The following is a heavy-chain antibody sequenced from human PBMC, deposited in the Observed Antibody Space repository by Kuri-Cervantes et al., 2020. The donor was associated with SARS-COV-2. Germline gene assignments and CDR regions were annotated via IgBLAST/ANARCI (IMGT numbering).Heavy chain of an antibody. Sequence: GSLRLYCAVYGGSFSGYYWSWIRQPPGKGLEWIGEINHSGSTNYNPSLKSRVTISVDTSKNQFSLKLSSVTAADTAVYYCARMYSINHYGMDVWGQGTTVTVSS. CDR3: ARMYSINHYGMDV. J-gene: IGHJ6*02. V-gene: IGHV4-34*01. CDR1: GGSFSGYY. CDR2: INHSGST. D-gene: IGHD4-11*01.